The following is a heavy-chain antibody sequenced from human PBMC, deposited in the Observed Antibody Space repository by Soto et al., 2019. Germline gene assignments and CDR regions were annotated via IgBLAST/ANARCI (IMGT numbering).Heavy chain of an antibody. J-gene: IGHJ4*02. D-gene: IGHD7-27*01. CDR2: IYNGGST. CDR3: ARGPSGDKVDS. Sequence: QVQLQESGPGLVKPSQTLSLTCTVSGGSISTVNYWWSWIRQSPDMGLEWIGHIYNGGSTYNNPPLESXGTASXXTSKNQLSLTLSSVSAADTAVYYCARGPSGDKVDSWGQGTLVTVS. CDR1: GGSISTVNYW. V-gene: IGHV4-30-4*01.